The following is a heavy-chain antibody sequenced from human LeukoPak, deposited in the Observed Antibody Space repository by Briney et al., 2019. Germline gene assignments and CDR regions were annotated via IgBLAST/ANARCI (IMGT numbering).Heavy chain of an antibody. Sequence: SETLSLTCTVSGDSISSGGHYWSWIRQRDGKGLEWIGRILTSGSTTYNPSLKSRLTISVDTSKNQFSLQLSSVTAADTAVYYCARGGDSGGYYPGGYFDYWGQGTLVIVSS. CDR1: GDSISSGGHY. CDR3: ARGGDSGGYYPGGYFDY. J-gene: IGHJ4*02. V-gene: IGHV4-61*02. CDR2: ILTSGST. D-gene: IGHD3-22*01.